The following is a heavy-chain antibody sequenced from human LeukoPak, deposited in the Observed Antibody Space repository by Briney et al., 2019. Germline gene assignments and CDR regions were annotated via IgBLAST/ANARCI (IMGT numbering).Heavy chain of an antibody. CDR3: ARVGRSGYSLDY. D-gene: IGHD3-3*01. V-gene: IGHV3-48*04. Sequence: GGTLRLSCAASGFAFNTYSIYWVRQAPGTGLERFSYISSSSSNIYYAVYLMCRFTISRDNANNLVFLQMNSLRAEDTAVYYCARVGRSGYSLDYWGQGTLVTVSS. CDR2: ISSSSSNI. J-gene: IGHJ4*02. CDR1: GFAFNTYS.